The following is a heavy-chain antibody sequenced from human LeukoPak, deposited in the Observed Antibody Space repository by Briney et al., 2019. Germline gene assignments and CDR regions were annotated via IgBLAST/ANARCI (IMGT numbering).Heavy chain of an antibody. CDR1: GGTFSSYA. J-gene: IGHJ6*03. CDR3: ARRTFYYYMDV. V-gene: IGHV1-18*01. D-gene: IGHD1-14*01. Sequence: ASVKVSCKASGGTFSSYAISWVRQAPGQGLEWMGWISAYNGNTNYAQKLQGRVTMTTDTSTSTAYMELRSLRSDDTAVYYCARRTFYYYMDVWGKGTTVTISS. CDR2: ISAYNGNT.